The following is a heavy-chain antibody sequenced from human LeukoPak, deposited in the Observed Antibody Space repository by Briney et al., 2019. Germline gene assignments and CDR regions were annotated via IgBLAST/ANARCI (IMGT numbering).Heavy chain of an antibody. Sequence: PGRSLRLSCAASGFTFSSYGMHWVRQAPAKGLEWVAVISYDGSNKYYADSVKGRFTISRDNSKNTLYLQMNSLRAEDTAVYYCAKDVTPYYWGQGTLVTVSS. CDR3: AKDVTPYY. CDR2: ISYDGSNK. D-gene: IGHD2-21*02. CDR1: GFTFSSYG. V-gene: IGHV3-30*18. J-gene: IGHJ4*02.